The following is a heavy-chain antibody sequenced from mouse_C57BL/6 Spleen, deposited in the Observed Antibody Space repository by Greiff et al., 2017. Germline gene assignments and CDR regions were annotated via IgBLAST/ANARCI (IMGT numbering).Heavy chain of an antibody. Sequence: VQLQQPGAELVLPGASVKLSCKASGYTFTSSWMHWVKQRPGQGLEWIGEIDPSDSYTNYNQKFKGKSTLPVDKSSSTAYMQRSSLTSDDSAVYYCARSIYAMGYWGQGTSVTVSS. D-gene: IGHD2-10*02. CDR1: GYTFTSSW. CDR3: ARSIYAMGY. J-gene: IGHJ4*01. V-gene: IGHV1-69*01. CDR2: IDPSDSYT.